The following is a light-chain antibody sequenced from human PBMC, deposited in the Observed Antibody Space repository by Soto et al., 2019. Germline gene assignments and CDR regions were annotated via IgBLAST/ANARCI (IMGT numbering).Light chain of an antibody. Sequence: QSALTQPPSASGSPGQSVTISCTGTSSDVGGYNYVSWYQHHPGKAPKLMIYEVNKRPSGVSDRFSGSKSGNTASLTVSGLQAEDEADYYCSSYAGNNSLVVVGGGTKLTVL. CDR2: EVN. V-gene: IGLV2-8*01. J-gene: IGLJ2*01. CDR3: SSYAGNNSLVV. CDR1: SSDVGGYNY.